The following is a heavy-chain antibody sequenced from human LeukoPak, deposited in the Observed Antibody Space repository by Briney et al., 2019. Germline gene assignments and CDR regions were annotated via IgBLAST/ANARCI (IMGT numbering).Heavy chain of an antibody. Sequence: GGSLRLSCAASGFTFISYAMSWVRQAPGKGLEWVSAITGSGGSTYYADSVKGRFTISRDNSKNTLYLQMDSLRADDTAVYYCAKSTGTGDFDYWGQGTLVTVSS. CDR2: ITGSGGST. CDR1: GFTFISYA. CDR3: AKSTGTGDFDY. V-gene: IGHV3-23*01. D-gene: IGHD1-1*01. J-gene: IGHJ4*02.